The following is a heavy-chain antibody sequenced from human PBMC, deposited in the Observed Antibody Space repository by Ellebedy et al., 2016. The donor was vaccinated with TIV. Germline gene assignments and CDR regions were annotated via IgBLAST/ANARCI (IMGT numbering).Heavy chain of an antibody. J-gene: IGHJ4*02. CDR1: GYSFTSYW. V-gene: IGHV5-51*01. D-gene: IGHD6-19*01. CDR2: IYPGDSDT. CDR3: ARISSGWFDQYYFDY. Sequence: GESLKISCKGSGYSFTSYWIGWVRQMPGKGLEWMGIIYPGDSDTRYSPSFQGQVTISADKSISTAYLQWSSLKASDTAMYYCARISSGWFDQYYFDYWGQGTLVTVSS.